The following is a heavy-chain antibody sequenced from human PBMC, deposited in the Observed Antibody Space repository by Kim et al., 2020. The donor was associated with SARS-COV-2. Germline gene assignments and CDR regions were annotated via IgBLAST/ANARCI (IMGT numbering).Heavy chain of an antibody. V-gene: IGHV3-72*01. CDR3: ARELYDFWSGYRFLDY. J-gene: IGHJ4*02. CDR2: TRNKSNSYTT. Sequence: GGSLRLSCAASGFTFSDHYMDWVRQAPGKGLEWVGRTRNKSNSYTTEYAASVKGRFTISRDDSKNSLYLQMNSLKTEDTAVYYCARELYDFWSGYRFLDYWGQGTLVTVSS. D-gene: IGHD3-3*01. CDR1: GFTFSDHY.